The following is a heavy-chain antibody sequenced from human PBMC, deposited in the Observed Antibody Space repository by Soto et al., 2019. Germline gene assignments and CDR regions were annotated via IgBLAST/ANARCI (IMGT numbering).Heavy chain of an antibody. CDR2: ISSDGDTI. CDR1: GFTFHEYA. V-gene: IGHV3-9*01. D-gene: IGHD5-12*01. Sequence: EVQLIETGGGWVQPGTSLRVSCAASGFTFHEYAMHWVRQAPGKGLEWVSGISSDGDTIAYADSVQGRFTVFRDNAKNSRYLQMNSLRAEDTALYYCTKGGYDLIYYFGMDVWGQGTTVTVSS. J-gene: IGHJ6*02. CDR3: TKGGYDLIYYFGMDV.